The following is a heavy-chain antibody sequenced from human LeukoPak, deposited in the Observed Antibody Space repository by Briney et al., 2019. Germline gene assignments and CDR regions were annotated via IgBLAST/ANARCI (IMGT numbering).Heavy chain of an antibody. D-gene: IGHD3-9*01. CDR2: IYYSGTI. CDR3: ARRIFSGFDP. J-gene: IGHJ5*02. V-gene: IGHV4-59*08. CDR1: GGSISSYY. Sequence: PSETLSLTCTVSGGSISSYYWSWIRQPPGKGLEWIGYIYYSGTINYNPSLKRRVTISVDTSKNQFSLKLSSVTAADTAVYYCARRIFSGFDPWGQGTLVTVSS.